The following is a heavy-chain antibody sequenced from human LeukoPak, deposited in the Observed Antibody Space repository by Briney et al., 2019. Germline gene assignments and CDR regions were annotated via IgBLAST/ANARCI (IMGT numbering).Heavy chain of an antibody. CDR2: ISTAGTTV. Sequence: GGSLRLSCAASGFTFSGYSLNWVRQAPGKGLEWISYISTAGTTVYYADSVKGRFAISRDNSKNTLYLQMNSLRAEDTAVYYCAKDEAVAGTQVAFDIWGQGTMVTVSS. CDR1: GFTFSGYS. D-gene: IGHD6-19*01. V-gene: IGHV3-48*01. J-gene: IGHJ3*02. CDR3: AKDEAVAGTQVAFDI.